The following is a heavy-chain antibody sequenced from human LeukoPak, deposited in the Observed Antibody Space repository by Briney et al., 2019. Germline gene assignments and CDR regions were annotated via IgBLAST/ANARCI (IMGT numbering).Heavy chain of an antibody. J-gene: IGHJ5*02. CDR1: GFTFSNYG. D-gene: IGHD6-13*01. CDR3: AKDDGYSSSSGFDP. Sequence: PGGTLRLSCAASGFTFSNYGMNWVRQAPGKGLEWVSAISGSGGSTYYADSVKGRFTISRDNSKNTLYLQMNSLRAEDTAVYYCAKDDGYSSSSGFDPWGQGTLVTVSS. CDR2: ISGSGGST. V-gene: IGHV3-23*01.